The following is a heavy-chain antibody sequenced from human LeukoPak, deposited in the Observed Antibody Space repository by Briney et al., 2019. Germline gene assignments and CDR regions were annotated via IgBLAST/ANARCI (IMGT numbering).Heavy chain of an antibody. CDR3: ARRYSYSSLPDY. CDR1: GDSISSSPYY. D-gene: IGHD6-19*01. Sequence: PSETLSLTCTVSGDSISSSPYYWGWIRQPPGKGLEWIGSIYYTGSTYYNPSLKSRVTISVDTSKNQFSLKLSSVTAADTAVYYCARRYSYSSLPDYWGQGTLVTVPS. V-gene: IGHV4-39*01. J-gene: IGHJ4*02. CDR2: IYYTGST.